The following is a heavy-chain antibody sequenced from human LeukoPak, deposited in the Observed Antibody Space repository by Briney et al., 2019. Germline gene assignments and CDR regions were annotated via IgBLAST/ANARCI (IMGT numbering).Heavy chain of an antibody. CDR3: ALVMTTVTKGPFDY. CDR1: GFTFSSYS. CDR2: ISSSSSYI. D-gene: IGHD4-17*01. Sequence: GGSLRLSCAASGFTFSSYSMNWVRQAPGKGLEWVSSISSSSSYIYYADSVKGRFTISRDNSKNTLYLQMNSLRAEDTAVYYCALVMTTVTKGPFDYWGQGTLVTVSS. J-gene: IGHJ4*02. V-gene: IGHV3-21*01.